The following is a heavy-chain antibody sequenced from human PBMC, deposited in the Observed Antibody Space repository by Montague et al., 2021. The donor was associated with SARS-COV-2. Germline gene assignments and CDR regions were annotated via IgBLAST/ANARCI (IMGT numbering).Heavy chain of an antibody. D-gene: IGHD3-10*01. V-gene: IGHV4-34*01. CDR2: ITHSGSI. CDR1: GGSFNDYY. CDR3: ARGQVTAFAIRNVFPAAGALDS. J-gene: IGHJ3*01. Sequence: SETLSLTCAVYGGSFNDYYWTWVRQPPGKGLEWIGEITHSGSIKYNPSLQNRVTMSVDKSKNQFSLKLTSATAADTATYYCARGQVTAFAIRNVFPAAGALDSWGRGTTVTVSS.